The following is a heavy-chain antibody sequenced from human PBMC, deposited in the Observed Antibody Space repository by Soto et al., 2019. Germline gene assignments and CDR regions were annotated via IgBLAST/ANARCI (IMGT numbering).Heavy chain of an antibody. CDR1: EFTFNSYA. CDR3: AGDPDSHYNDSHASSYP. D-gene: IGHD4-4*01. CDR2: ISGSGGTT. V-gene: IGHV3-23*01. Sequence: GETLKISCAASEFTFNSYAINWVRPAPGKGLEWVSSISGSGGTTYYADSVKGRFTISRDNSKNTLYLQMNSLRSDDTAVYYCAGDPDSHYNDSHASSYPWGQGTLVTVSS. J-gene: IGHJ5*02.